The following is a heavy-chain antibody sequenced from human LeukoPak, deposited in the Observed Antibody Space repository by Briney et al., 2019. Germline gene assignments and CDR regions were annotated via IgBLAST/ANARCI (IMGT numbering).Heavy chain of an antibody. CDR1: GGSISSGSYY. Sequence: SETLSLTCTVSGGSISSGSYYWSWIRQPAGKGLEWIGRIYTSGSTNYNPSLKSRVTISVDTSKNQFSLKLSSVTAADTAVYYCARINRITIFGVVTSDAFDIWGQGTMVAVSS. V-gene: IGHV4-61*02. CDR3: ARINRITIFGVVTSDAFDI. CDR2: IYTSGST. D-gene: IGHD3-3*01. J-gene: IGHJ3*02.